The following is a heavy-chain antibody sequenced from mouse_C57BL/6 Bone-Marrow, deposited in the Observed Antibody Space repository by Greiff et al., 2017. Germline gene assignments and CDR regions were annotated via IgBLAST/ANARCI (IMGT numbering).Heavy chain of an antibody. CDR1: GFTFSDYG. CDR2: ISSGSSTI. J-gene: IGHJ3*01. Sequence: EVKLQESGGGLVKPGGSLKLSCAASGFTFSDYGMHWVRQAPEKGLEWVAYISSGSSTIYYAVTVKGRFTISRDNAKNTLFLQITSLRSEDTAMYDCERGDYNYEEAWFAYWGQGTLVTVSA. V-gene: IGHV5-17*01. CDR3: ERGDYNYEEAWFAY. D-gene: IGHD2-12*01.